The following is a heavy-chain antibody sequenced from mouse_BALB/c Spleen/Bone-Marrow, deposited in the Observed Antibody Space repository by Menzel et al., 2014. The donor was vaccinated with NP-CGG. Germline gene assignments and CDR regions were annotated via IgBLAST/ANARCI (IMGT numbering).Heavy chain of an antibody. CDR3: ARDDYYCMDY. CDR1: GFTFTDYY. J-gene: IGHJ4*01. V-gene: IGHV7-3*02. CDR2: ISNKAYGYTT. Sequence: VHLVESGGGLVQPGGSLRPSCATSGFTFTDYYMSCVRQPPGNALEWWGFISNKAYGYTTEYSASVRGRFTISRDNSQSLLFHQMNTLRAEDSASYVCARDDYYCMDYWGQGTSVTVSS.